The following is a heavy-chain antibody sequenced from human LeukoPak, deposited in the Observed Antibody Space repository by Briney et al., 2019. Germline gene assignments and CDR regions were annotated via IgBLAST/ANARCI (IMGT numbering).Heavy chain of an antibody. CDR2: ISSGSGTL. Sequence: ETLSLTCTVSGGSISSYYWSWIRQPPGKGLEWISFISSGSGTLHYADSVKGRFTISRDNAANSLYLQMNNLRDEDTAVYYCARRDPFDYWGQGTMVTVSS. V-gene: IGHV3-48*02. J-gene: IGHJ4*02. CDR3: ARRDPFDY. CDR1: GGSISSYY.